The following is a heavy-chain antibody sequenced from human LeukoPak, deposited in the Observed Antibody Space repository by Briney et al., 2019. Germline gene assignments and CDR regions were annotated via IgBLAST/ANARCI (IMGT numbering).Heavy chain of an antibody. D-gene: IGHD1-1*01. CDR1: LGSISSYY. J-gene: IGHJ4*02. Sequence: SETLSLTFTVPLGSISSYYWSWIRQPAGKGLEWIGRIYTSGSTNYNPSLKSRVTMSVDTSKNHFSLKLSSVTAADTAVYYCARDAFGKRTTGDCWGQGTLVIVST. CDR3: ARDAFGKRTTGDC. CDR2: IYTSGST. V-gene: IGHV4-4*07.